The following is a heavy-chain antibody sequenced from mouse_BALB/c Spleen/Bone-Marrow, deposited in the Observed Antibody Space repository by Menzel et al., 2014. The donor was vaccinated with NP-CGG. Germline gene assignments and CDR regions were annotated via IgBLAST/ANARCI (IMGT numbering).Heavy chain of an antibody. J-gene: IGHJ1*01. CDR1: GYTFTSYW. Sequence: VQLQQSGAELAKPGASVKMSCKASGYTFTSYWMHWVKQRPGQGLEWIGYINPSTGYTEYNQKFKDKATLTADKSSSTAYMQLSSLTSEDSAVYCCARDWYFDVWGAGTTVTVSS. CDR2: INPSTGYT. CDR3: ARDWYFDV. V-gene: IGHV1-7*01.